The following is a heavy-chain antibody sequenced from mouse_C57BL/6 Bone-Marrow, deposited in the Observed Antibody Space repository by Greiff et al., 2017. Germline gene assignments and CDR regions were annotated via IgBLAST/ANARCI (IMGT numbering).Heavy chain of an antibody. CDR1: GYTFTDYY. V-gene: IGHV1-26*01. CDR3: AYYYGSSWNYAMDY. J-gene: IGHJ4*01. CDR2: INPNNGGT. D-gene: IGHD1-1*01. Sequence: EVQLQQSGPELVKPGASVKISCKASGYTFTDYYMNWVKQSHGKSLEWIGDINPNNGGTSYNQKFKGKATLTVDKSSSTAYMELRSLTSEDSAVYYCAYYYGSSWNYAMDYWGQGTSVTVSS.